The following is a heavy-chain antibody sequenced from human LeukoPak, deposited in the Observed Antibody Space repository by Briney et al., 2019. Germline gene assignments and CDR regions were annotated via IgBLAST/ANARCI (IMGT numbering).Heavy chain of an antibody. J-gene: IGHJ4*02. D-gene: IGHD6-6*01. CDR1: GFTFSSYA. Sequence: GRSLRLSCAASGFTFSSYAMHWVRQAPGKGLEWVAVISYDGSNKYYADSVKGRFTISRDNSKNTLYLQMNSLRAEDTAVYYCARVQGSSPHFDYWGQGTLVTVSS. V-gene: IGHV3-30-3*01. CDR3: ARVQGSSPHFDY. CDR2: ISYDGSNK.